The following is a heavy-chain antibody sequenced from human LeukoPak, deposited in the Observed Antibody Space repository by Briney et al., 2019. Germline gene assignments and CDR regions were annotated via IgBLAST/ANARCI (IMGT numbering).Heavy chain of an antibody. J-gene: IGHJ4*02. CDR3: ARATARYYYFDY. V-gene: IGHV3-53*01. CDR1: GFTVSSNY. D-gene: IGHD4-17*01. CDR2: IYSGGST. Sequence: PGGSLRLSCAASGFTVSSNYMIWVRQAPGKGLEWVSVIYSGGSTYYADSVKGRFTISRDNSKNTVYLQMNSLRAEDTAVYYCARATARYYYFDYWGQGTLVTVSS.